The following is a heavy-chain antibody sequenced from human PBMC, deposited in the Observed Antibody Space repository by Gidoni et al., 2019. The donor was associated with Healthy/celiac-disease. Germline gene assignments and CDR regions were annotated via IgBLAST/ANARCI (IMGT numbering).Heavy chain of an antibody. CDR2: IYYSGST. Sequence: QVQLQESGPGLVKPSETLSLTCTVSGGSISSYYWSWIRQPPGKGLEWIGYIYYSGSTNSNPSLKSRVKISVDTSKYQFSLKLSSVTAADTAVYYCARVYDFYDLWSGYHKSYGMDVWGQGTTVTVSS. V-gene: IGHV4-59*01. J-gene: IGHJ6*02. D-gene: IGHD3-3*01. CDR3: ARVYDFYDLWSGYHKSYGMDV. CDR1: GGSISSYY.